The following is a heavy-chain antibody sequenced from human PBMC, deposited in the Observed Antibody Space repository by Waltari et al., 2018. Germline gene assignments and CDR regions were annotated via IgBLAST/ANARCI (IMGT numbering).Heavy chain of an antibody. CDR1: GFSLSTSGVG. V-gene: IGHV2-5*02. J-gene: IGHJ4*02. Sequence: QITLKESGPTLVKPTQTLTLTCTFSGFSLSTSGVGVGWIRQPPGKALEWLALIYWDDDKCYSPSLKSRLTITKDTSKNQVVLTMTNMDPVDTATYYCAHSTYYYDSSGYDYWGQGTLVTVSS. CDR3: AHSTYYYDSSGYDY. D-gene: IGHD3-22*01. CDR2: IYWDDDK.